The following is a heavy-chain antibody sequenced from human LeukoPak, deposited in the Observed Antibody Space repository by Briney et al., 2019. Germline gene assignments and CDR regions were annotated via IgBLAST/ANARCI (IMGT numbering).Heavy chain of an antibody. V-gene: IGHV1-2*02. D-gene: IGHD2-15*01. J-gene: IGHJ4*02. Sequence: ASVKVSCKASGYTFTGYYMHWVRQAPGQGLEWMGWINPNSGGTNYAQKFQGRAAMTRDTSISTAYMELSRLRSDDTTVYYCARDRVMVAAAYFDYWGQGTLVTVSS. CDR1: GYTFTGYY. CDR3: ARDRVMVAAAYFDY. CDR2: INPNSGGT.